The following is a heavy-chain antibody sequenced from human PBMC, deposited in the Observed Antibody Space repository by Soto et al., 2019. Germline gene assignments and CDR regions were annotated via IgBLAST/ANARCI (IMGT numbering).Heavy chain of an antibody. V-gene: IGHV4-59*01. CDR1: GGSISSYY. CDR2: IYYSGST. J-gene: IGHJ4*02. Sequence: PSETLSLTCTVSGGSISSYYWSWIRQPPGKGLEWIGYIYYSGSTNYNPSLKSRVTISVDTSKNQFSLKLGSVTAADTAVYYCARDLGSSLDYWGQGTLVTVSS. CDR3: ARDLGSSLDY. D-gene: IGHD6-13*01.